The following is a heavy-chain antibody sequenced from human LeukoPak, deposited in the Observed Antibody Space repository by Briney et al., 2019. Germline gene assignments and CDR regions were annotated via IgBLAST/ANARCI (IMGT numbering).Heavy chain of an antibody. CDR2: IYYSGST. D-gene: IGHD1-26*01. Sequence: TSETLSLTCTVSGASISSSGYSWGWIRQPPGKGLDWIGTIYYSGSTYYNPSLKSRVTISVDTSKNEFSLKLSSVTAADTAVYYCARDGSLSGSYFDYWGQGTLVTVSS. V-gene: IGHV4-39*07. J-gene: IGHJ4*02. CDR3: ARDGSLSGSYFDY. CDR1: GASISSSGYS.